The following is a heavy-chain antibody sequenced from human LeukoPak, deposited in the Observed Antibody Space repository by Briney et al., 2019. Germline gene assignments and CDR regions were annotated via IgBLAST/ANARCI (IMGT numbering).Heavy chain of an antibody. CDR1: GYTFISYD. J-gene: IGHJ6*03. CDR3: ARSQTYGSGSYYSYYYYYMDV. V-gene: IGHV1-69*05. Sequence: SVKVSCKASGYTFISYDINWVRQATGQGLEWMGRIIPIFGTANYAQKFQGRVTITTDESTSTAYMELSSLRSEDTAVYYCARSQTYGSGSYYSYYYYYMDVWGKGTTVTVSS. D-gene: IGHD3-10*01. CDR2: IIPIFGTA.